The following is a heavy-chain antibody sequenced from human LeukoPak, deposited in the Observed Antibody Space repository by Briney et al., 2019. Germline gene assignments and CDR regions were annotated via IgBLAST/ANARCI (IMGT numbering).Heavy chain of an antibody. CDR1: GGSFSGYY. Sequence: PSETLSLTCAVYGGSFSGYYWSWIGQPPGKWLEWIGEINHSGSTNYNPSLKSRVTISVDTSKNQFSLKLSSVTAADTAVYYCAGNDFWSGYLDYWGQGTLVTVSS. D-gene: IGHD3-3*01. V-gene: IGHV4-34*01. CDR3: AGNDFWSGYLDY. CDR2: INHSGST. J-gene: IGHJ4*02.